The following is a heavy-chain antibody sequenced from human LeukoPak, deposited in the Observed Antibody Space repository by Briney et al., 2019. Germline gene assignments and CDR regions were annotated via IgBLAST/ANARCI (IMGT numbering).Heavy chain of an antibody. CDR2: IYYSGST. CDR1: GGSISSGDYY. V-gene: IGHV4-30-4*01. J-gene: IGHJ5*02. CDR3: AGSYGTFPRLSP. D-gene: IGHD5-18*01. Sequence: SQTLSLTCTVSGGSISSGDYYWSWIRQPPGKGLEWIGYIYYSGSTYYNPSLNSRVTISVDTSKNQFSLKLSSVTAADTAVYYCAGSYGTFPRLSPWGQGTLVTVSS.